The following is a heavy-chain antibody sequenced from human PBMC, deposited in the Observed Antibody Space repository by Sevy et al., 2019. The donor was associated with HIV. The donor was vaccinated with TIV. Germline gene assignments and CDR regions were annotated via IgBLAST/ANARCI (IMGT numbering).Heavy chain of an antibody. Sequence: GGSLRLSCAASGFTFSNAWMSWVRQAPGKGLEWVGRIKSKTDGGTTDYAAPVKGRFTISRDDSKNTLYLQMNSLKTEDTAVYYCTTKFLSFPIVVAPDYWGQGTLVTVSS. CDR2: IKSKTDGGTT. D-gene: IGHD3-22*01. V-gene: IGHV3-15*01. J-gene: IGHJ4*02. CDR3: TTKFLSFPIVVAPDY. CDR1: GFTFSNAW.